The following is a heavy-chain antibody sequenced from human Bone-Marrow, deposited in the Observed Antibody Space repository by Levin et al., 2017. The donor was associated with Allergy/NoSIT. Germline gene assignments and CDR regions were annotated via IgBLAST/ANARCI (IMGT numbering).Heavy chain of an antibody. D-gene: IGHD3-10*01. Sequence: GESLKISCKASGYTFTGYYMHWVRQAPGQGLEWMGWINPNSGGTNYAQKFQGRVTMTRDTSISTAYMELSRLRSDDTAVYYCARRPPRGGSGSYYKPSSGIDAFDIWGQGTMVTVSS. J-gene: IGHJ3*02. V-gene: IGHV1-2*02. CDR3: ARRPPRGGSGSYYKPSSGIDAFDI. CDR1: GYTFTGYY. CDR2: INPNSGGT.